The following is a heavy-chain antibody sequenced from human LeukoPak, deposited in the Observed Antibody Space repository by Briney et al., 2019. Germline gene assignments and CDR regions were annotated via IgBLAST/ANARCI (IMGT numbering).Heavy chain of an antibody. CDR1: GFTFGTYS. Sequence: PGGSLRLSCAASGFTFGTYSMNWVRQAPGEGLECLSYISSSSSTIYYADSVKGRFTISRDNAKNSLYLQMNSLRAEDTAVYYCARWRGSWQTIEYWGQGTLVTVSS. CDR3: ARWRGSWQTIEY. D-gene: IGHD6-13*01. V-gene: IGHV3-48*04. J-gene: IGHJ4*02. CDR2: ISSSSSTI.